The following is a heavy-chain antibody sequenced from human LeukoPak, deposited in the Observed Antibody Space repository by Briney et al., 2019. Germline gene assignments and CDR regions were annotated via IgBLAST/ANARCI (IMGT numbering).Heavy chain of an antibody. D-gene: IGHD2-21*02. CDR1: GFTFSSYA. J-gene: IGHJ4*02. CDR3: AKDPSAYCGDDCYFDY. V-gene: IGHV3-23*01. CDR2: MSASGGSA. Sequence: AGGSLRLSCAASGFTFSSYAMSWVRQAPGKGLEWVSSMSASGGSAYYADSVKGRFTISRDNSKNPLYLQMNSLRAEDTAVYYCAKDPSAYCGDDCYFDYWGQGTLVTVSS.